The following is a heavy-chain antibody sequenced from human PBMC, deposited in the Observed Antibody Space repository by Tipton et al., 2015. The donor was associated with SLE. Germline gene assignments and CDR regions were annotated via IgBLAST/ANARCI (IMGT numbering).Heavy chain of an antibody. CDR3: ARAPAGIAAAGLDY. CDR2: ISSSSSYI. Sequence: SLRLSCAASGFTVSSNYMSWVRQAPGKGLEWVSSISSSSSYIYYADSVKGRFTISRDNAKNSLYLQMNSLRAEDTAVYYCARAPAGIAAAGLDYWGQGTLVTVSS. J-gene: IGHJ4*02. V-gene: IGHV3-21*01. CDR1: GFTVSSNY. D-gene: IGHD6-13*01.